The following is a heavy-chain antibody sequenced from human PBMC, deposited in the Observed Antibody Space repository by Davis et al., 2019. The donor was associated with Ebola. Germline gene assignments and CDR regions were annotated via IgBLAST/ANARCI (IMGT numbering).Heavy chain of an antibody. CDR2: INPNSGGT. Sequence: ASVKVSCKASGYTFTGYYMHWVRQAPGQGLEWMGWINPNSGGTNYAQKFQGWVTMTRDTSISTAYMELSRLRSDDTAVYYWARGGGSSKRTMGYWGQGTLVTVSS. CDR3: ARGGGSSKRTMGY. V-gene: IGHV1-2*04. CDR1: GYTFTGYY. J-gene: IGHJ4*02. D-gene: IGHD2-15*01.